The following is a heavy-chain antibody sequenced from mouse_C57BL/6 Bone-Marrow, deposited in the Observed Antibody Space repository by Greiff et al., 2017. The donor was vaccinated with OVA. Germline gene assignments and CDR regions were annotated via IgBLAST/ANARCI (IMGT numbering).Heavy chain of an antibody. J-gene: IGHJ2*01. CDR3: ARGGRAYFDC. V-gene: IGHV1-54*01. D-gene: IGHD3-1*01. Sequence: VQRVESGAELVRPGTSVKVSCKASGYAFTNYLIEWVKQRPGQGLEWIGVINPGSGGTNYNEKFKGKATLTTDKSSTTAYMQLSSLTSEDSAVYFCARGGRAYFDCWGRGTTLTVSS. CDR2: INPGSGGT. CDR1: GYAFTNYL.